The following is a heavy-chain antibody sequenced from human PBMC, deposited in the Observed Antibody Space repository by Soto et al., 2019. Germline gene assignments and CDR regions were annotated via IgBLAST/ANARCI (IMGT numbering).Heavy chain of an antibody. D-gene: IGHD6-6*01. CDR2: IYYSGST. V-gene: IGHV4-39*07. CDR1: GCSISSSSYY. J-gene: IGHJ6*02. CDR3: ARGSSIAGLYYGMDV. Sequence: ASETLSLTCTFSGCSISSSSYYWGWIRQPPGKGLEWIGSIYYSGSTYYNPSLKSRVTISVDTSKNQFSLKLSSVTAADTAVYYCARGSSIAGLYYGMDVWGQGTTVTVSS.